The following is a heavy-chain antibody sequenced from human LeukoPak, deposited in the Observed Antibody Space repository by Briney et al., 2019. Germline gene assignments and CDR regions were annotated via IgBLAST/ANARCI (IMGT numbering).Heavy chain of an antibody. Sequence: SETLSLTCTVSGGSISSYYWSWIRQPPGKGLEWIGYIYYSGSTNYNPSLKSRVTISVDTSKNQFSLKLSSVTAADTAVYYCARDTVRGVMVSYFDYWGQGTLVTVSS. D-gene: IGHD3-10*01. V-gene: IGHV4-59*01. J-gene: IGHJ4*02. CDR1: GGSISSYY. CDR3: ARDTVRGVMVSYFDY. CDR2: IYYSGST.